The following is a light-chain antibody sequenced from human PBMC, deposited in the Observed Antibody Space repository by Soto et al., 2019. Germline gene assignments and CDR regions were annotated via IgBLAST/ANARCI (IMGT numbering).Light chain of an antibody. V-gene: IGKV3-20*01. CDR1: QTISNRL. CDR3: QQYGRAPIS. Sequence: EIVLTQSPGTLSLSPGERATLSCRASQTISNRLLAWYQQKPGQSPRLLIYGASSRATGIPDRFIGSGTGTDVTLTISRLEPEEFAVYACQQYGRAPISFGQGTRLEIK. J-gene: IGKJ5*01. CDR2: GAS.